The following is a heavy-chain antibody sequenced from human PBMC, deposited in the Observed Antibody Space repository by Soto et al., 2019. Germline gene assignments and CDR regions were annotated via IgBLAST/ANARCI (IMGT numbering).Heavy chain of an antibody. CDR2: IYHSGST. V-gene: IGHV4-30-2*01. CDR1: GGSISSGGYS. D-gene: IGHD3-10*01. J-gene: IGHJ4*02. CDR3: ARASYGSGSYYRLYFDY. Sequence: QLQLQESGSGLVKPSQTLSLTCAVSGGSISSGGYSWSWIRQPPGKGLEWIGYIYHSGSTYYNPSLKSRVTLSVDRSKNQFSLKLSSVTAADTAVYYCARASYGSGSYYRLYFDYWGQGTLVTVSS.